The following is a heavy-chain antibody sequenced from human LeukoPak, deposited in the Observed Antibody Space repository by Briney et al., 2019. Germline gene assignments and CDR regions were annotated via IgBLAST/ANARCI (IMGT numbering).Heavy chain of an antibody. CDR3: ARGKQGAGAFDI. J-gene: IGHJ3*02. D-gene: IGHD1-26*01. CDR2: INWNGGST. Sequence: PGGSLRLSCAASGFTFDDYGMSWVRQAPGKGLEWVSGINWNGGSTGYADSVKGRFTISGDNAKNSLYLQMNSLRAEDTALYHCARGKQGAGAFDIWGQGTMVTVSS. V-gene: IGHV3-20*01. CDR1: GFTFDDYG.